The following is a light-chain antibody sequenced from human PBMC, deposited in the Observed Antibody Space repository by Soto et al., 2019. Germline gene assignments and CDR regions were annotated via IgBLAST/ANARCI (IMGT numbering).Light chain of an antibody. Sequence: QSVLTQPASVSGSPGQSITISCTGTSSDVGGYNYVSWYQQHPGKAPKLMIYDVSNRPSGVSNRFSGSKSGNTASLTISGLQAEDEADNYCGSYTISSTLGVVFGGGTQLTVL. J-gene: IGLJ2*01. CDR3: GSYTISSTLGVV. CDR1: SSDVGGYNY. V-gene: IGLV2-14*01. CDR2: DVS.